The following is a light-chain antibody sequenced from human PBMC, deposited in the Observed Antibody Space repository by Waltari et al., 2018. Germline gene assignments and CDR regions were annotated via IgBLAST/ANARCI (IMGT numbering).Light chain of an antibody. Sequence: EIVMTQSPATLSVSPGERATLSCRASQSISTNLAWYQQKPGQAPRLLIYGASTRATGFPARFSGSGFGTECTLTISSLRSEDFAVYYCQHYHNWPPITFGQGTRLEIK. CDR3: QHYHNWPPIT. CDR2: GAS. CDR1: QSISTN. J-gene: IGKJ5*01. V-gene: IGKV3-15*01.